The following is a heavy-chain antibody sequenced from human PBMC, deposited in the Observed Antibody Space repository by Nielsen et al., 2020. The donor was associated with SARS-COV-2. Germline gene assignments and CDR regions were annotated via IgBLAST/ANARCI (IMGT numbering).Heavy chain of an antibody. D-gene: IGHD6-13*01. CDR3: VRDFSRATPGTAPFDY. CDR1: GFTFNTYS. J-gene: IGHJ4*02. Sequence: GESLKISCAGSGFTFNTYSMNWVRQAPGKGLEWVSSISSGSGYIHYADSVKGRFTISRDNAKNSLFLQLNSLRVEDTAVYYCVRDFSRATPGTAPFDYWGQGTLVTVSS. CDR2: ISSGSGYI. V-gene: IGHV3-21*01.